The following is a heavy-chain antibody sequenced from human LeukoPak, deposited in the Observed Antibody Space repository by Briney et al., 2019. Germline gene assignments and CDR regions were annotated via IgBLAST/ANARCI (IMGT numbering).Heavy chain of an antibody. Sequence: PGRSLRLSCAASGFTFGSYAMHWVRQAPGKGLEWVALISYDESYRYYADSVKGRFTISRDNSKNTLYLQMNSLRADDTAVYYCARVQWELLYPDYWGQGTLVTVSS. CDR1: GFTFGSYA. D-gene: IGHD1-26*01. CDR3: ARVQWELLYPDY. J-gene: IGHJ4*02. V-gene: IGHV3-30-3*01. CDR2: ISYDESYR.